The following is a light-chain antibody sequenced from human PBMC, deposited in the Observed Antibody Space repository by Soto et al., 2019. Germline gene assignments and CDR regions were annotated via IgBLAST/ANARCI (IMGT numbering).Light chain of an antibody. CDR1: QVIGNY. Sequence: IQITQSPSSLSASVGDRATITPRAIQVIGNYLAWYQQKPGEVPKLLIYGAYTLQSGVPSRFSGSGAGTDFTLTISSLQHEDVAIYYCQKYNSGLITFGQGTRMEIK. CDR3: QKYNSGLIT. V-gene: IGKV1-27*01. CDR2: GAY. J-gene: IGKJ5*01.